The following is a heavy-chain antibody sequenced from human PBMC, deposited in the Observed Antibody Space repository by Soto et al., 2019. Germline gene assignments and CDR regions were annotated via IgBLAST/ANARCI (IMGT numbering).Heavy chain of an antibody. D-gene: IGHD5-12*01. J-gene: IGHJ3*02. Sequence: EVQLVESGGGLVQPGGSLRLSCAASGFTVSSNYMSWVRQAPGKGLECVSLIYSAGSTYYANSVKGRFTISRDTSKNTLYLQMTSLRAEDTAVYYCARNYRSNIVAPSFDIWGQGTMVTVSS. CDR3: ARNYRSNIVAPSFDI. CDR2: IYSAGST. V-gene: IGHV3-66*01. CDR1: GFTVSSNY.